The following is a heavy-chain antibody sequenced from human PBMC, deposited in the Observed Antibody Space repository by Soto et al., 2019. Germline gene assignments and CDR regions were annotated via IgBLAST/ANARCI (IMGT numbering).Heavy chain of an antibody. CDR3: AREGQAPYYYYGMDV. Sequence: ASVKVSCKASGYAFTTYDINWVRQAPGQGLEWMGWISGYNGNTKYAEKFQGRVTMTTDTSTSTAHMELRSLRSDDTAVYYCAREGQAPYYYYGMDVWGQGTAVTVSS. CDR2: ISGYNGNT. J-gene: IGHJ6*02. CDR1: GYAFTTYD. V-gene: IGHV1-18*01.